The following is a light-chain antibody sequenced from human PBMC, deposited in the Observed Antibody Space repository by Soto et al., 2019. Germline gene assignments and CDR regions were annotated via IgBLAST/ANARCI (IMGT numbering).Light chain of an antibody. V-gene: IGKV1-9*01. CDR3: QQLNSYPLT. CDR1: QGINSY. CDR2: TAS. Sequence: DIQLTQSPSFLSASVGDRVTVTCRSSQGINSYLAWYQQKPGKAPKLLIYTASTLQSGVPSRFSGSGSGTEFTLTITSLQPEDVAAYYCQQLNSYPLTFGGGTKVEIK. J-gene: IGKJ4*01.